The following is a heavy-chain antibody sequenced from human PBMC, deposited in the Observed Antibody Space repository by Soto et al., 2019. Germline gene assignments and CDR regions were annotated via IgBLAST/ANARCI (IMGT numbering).Heavy chain of an antibody. CDR3: ARGNYGSGSYYNLFDY. V-gene: IGHV1-2*04. CDR2: INPNSGGT. CDR1: GYTFTGYY. D-gene: IGHD3-10*01. J-gene: IGHJ4*02. Sequence: GASVKVSCKASGYTFTGYYMHWVRQAPGQGLEWMGWINPNSGGTNYAQKFQGWVTMTRDTSKNQFSLKLSSVTAADTAVYYCARGNYGSGSYYNLFDYWGQGTLVTVSS.